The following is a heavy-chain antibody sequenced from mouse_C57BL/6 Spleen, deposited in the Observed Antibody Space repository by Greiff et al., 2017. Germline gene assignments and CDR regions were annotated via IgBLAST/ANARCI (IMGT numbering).Heavy chain of an antibody. Sequence: QVQLQQPGTELVKPSASVKLSCKASGYTFTSYWFHWVKQRPGQGLEWIGDINPSNGGTNYNEKFKSKATLTVDKSSSTAYMQLSSLTSEDSAVYECAKPGEVTTGFAYWGQGTLVTVSA. CDR1: GYTFTSYW. CDR3: AKPGEVTTGFAY. V-gene: IGHV1-53*01. J-gene: IGHJ3*01. CDR2: INPSNGGT. D-gene: IGHD2-2*01.